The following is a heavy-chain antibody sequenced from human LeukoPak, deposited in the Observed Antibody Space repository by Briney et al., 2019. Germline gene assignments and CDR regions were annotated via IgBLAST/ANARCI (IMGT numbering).Heavy chain of an antibody. CDR1: GYTFTSYG. V-gene: IGHV1-18*01. Sequence: ASVTVSCTASGYTFTSYGISWVRQAPGQGLEWMGWISAYNGNTNYAQKLQGRVTMTTDTSTSTAYMELRSLRSDDTAVYYCARGPPIVVVTAMGGFDYWGQGTLVTVSS. CDR3: ARGPPIVVVTAMGGFDY. J-gene: IGHJ4*02. D-gene: IGHD2-21*02. CDR2: ISAYNGNT.